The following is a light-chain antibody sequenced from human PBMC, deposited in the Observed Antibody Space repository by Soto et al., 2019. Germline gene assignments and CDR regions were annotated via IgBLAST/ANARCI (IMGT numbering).Light chain of an antibody. V-gene: IGLV1-44*01. CDR3: AAWDDSLTGPV. J-gene: IGLJ2*01. CDR2: SNN. CDR1: SSNIGSNT. Sequence: QSVLTQPPSASGTPGQRVTISCSGSSSNIGSNTVNWYQQLPGTAPKLLIYSNNQRPSGVPDRFSGSKSGTSASLAISGLQSEDEAAYYCAAWDDSLTGPVFGGGTKLTVL.